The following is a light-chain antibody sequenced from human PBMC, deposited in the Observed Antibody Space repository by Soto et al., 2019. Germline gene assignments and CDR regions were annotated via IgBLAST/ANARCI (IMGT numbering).Light chain of an antibody. CDR2: GAS. CDR1: QSVSSSY. V-gene: IGKV3-20*01. Sequence: EIVLTQSPGTLSLSPGERATLSCRASQSVSSSYLAWYQQKPGQAPRLLIYGASSRATGIPDRFSGSGSGTDFTLTISRLEPEDFAVYYCQQYGSSHEAFGGGTKV. CDR3: QQYGSSHEA. J-gene: IGKJ4*01.